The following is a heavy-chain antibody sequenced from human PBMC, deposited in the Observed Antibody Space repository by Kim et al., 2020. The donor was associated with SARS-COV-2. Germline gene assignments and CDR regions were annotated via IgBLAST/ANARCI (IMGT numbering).Heavy chain of an antibody. Sequence: GGSLRLSCAASGFTFSSYWMHWVRQAPGKGLVWVSRINSDGSGTVYADSVKGRFTISRDNAKNTLYLQMNSLRAEDTAVYYCARPIVGPSTYYWGQGTLVTVSS. D-gene: IGHD1-26*01. CDR1: GFTFSSYW. CDR2: INSDGSGT. V-gene: IGHV3-74*01. CDR3: ARPIVGPSTYY. J-gene: IGHJ4*02.